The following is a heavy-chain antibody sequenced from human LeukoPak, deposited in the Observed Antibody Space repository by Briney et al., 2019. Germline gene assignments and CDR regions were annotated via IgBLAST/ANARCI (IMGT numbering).Heavy chain of an antibody. CDR1: GFTFSSYG. CDR3: ATDPLMVRGANY. Sequence: GGSLRLSCAASGFTFSSYGMHWVRQAPGKGLEWVAFIRYDGSNKYYADSVKGRFTISRDNAKNSLYLQMNNLRAEDTAVYYCATDPLMVRGANYWGQGTLVTVSS. CDR2: IRYDGSNK. J-gene: IGHJ4*02. D-gene: IGHD3-10*01. V-gene: IGHV3-30*02.